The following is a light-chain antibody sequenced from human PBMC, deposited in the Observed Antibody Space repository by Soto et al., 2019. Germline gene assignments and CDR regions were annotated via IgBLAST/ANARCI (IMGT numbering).Light chain of an antibody. Sequence: DIQMTQSPSNLSASVGDIVTITCRASQSLSRWLAWYQQKPGKSPKLLIYDASSLESGVSSRFSGSGSGTEFTLTNSILQHDDFANYYDQQYNPFYSFGPGTKLEIK. CDR2: DAS. J-gene: IGKJ2*03. V-gene: IGKV1-5*01. CDR3: QQYNPFYS. CDR1: QSLSRW.